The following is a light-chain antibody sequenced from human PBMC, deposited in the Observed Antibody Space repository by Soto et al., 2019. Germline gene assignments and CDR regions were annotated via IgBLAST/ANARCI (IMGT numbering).Light chain of an antibody. CDR1: SSNIGSNT. CDR3: AAWDASLSAYV. CDR2: SNN. Sequence: QSVLTQPPSASGTPGQRVTISCSGSSSNIGSNTVNWYQHLPGTAPKLLIYSNNQRPSGVPDRFSGSKSGTSASLAISGLQSEDEADYFCAAWDASLSAYVFGIGTKLTVL. J-gene: IGLJ1*01. V-gene: IGLV1-44*01.